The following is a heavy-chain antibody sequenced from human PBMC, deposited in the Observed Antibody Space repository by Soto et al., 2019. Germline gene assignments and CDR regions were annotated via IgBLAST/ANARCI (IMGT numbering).Heavy chain of an antibody. D-gene: IGHD1-1*01. CDR2: IYHTGST. CDR3: ARATGTLRSRNCDY. Sequence: SETLSLTCSVSGGSISTVGHYWTWIRQPPGKGLEWIGSIYHTGSTYYSKSLRSRLTMSVDTSKSQFSLRLSSVTAADTAVYYCARATGTLRSRNCDYWGKGSLVTVSS. J-gene: IGHJ4*02. CDR1: GGSISTVGHY. V-gene: IGHV4-31*03.